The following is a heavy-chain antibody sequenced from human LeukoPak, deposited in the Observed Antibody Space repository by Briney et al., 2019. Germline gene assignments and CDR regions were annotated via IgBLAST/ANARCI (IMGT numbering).Heavy chain of an antibody. CDR2: ISDDAINK. CDR3: AKVHRILGFDWYYFDY. D-gene: IGHD3-9*01. CDR1: GFTFGSYG. J-gene: IGHJ4*02. V-gene: IGHV3-30*18. Sequence: PGGSLRLSCAASGFTFGSYGMHWVRQAPGKGLEWVALISDDAINKYYAASVKGRFTISRDNSKNTLYLQMNSLRVEDTAVYYCAKVHRILGFDWYYFDYWGQGTLVTVSS.